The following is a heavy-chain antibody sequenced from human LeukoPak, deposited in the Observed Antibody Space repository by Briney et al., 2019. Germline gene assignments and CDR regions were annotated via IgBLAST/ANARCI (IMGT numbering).Heavy chain of an antibody. Sequence: PGGSLRLSCAASGFTFSSYAMSWVRQAPGKGLEWVSAISGSGGSTYYADSVKGRFTISRDNSKNTLYLQMNSLRAEDTAVYYCVKDWGVLPDYTADGFDIWGPGTMVTVSS. CDR3: VKDWGVLPDYTADGFDI. CDR1: GFTFSSYA. J-gene: IGHJ3*02. D-gene: IGHD3-10*01. CDR2: ISGSGGST. V-gene: IGHV3-23*01.